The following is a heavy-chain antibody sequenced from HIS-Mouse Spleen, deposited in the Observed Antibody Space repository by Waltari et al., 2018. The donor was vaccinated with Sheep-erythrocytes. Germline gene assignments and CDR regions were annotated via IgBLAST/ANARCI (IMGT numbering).Heavy chain of an antibody. V-gene: IGHV1-69*01. CDR1: GCTFSSYA. CDR2: IIPIFGTA. Sequence: QVQLVQSGAEVKKPGSSVKVSCKASGCTFSSYAISWVRQAPGQGLGWMGGIIPIFGTANYAQKFQGRVTITADESTSTAYMELSSLRSEDTAVYYCARDTSSDSSGWHDAFDIWGQGTMVTVSS. CDR3: ARDTSSDSSGWHDAFDI. J-gene: IGHJ3*02. D-gene: IGHD6-19*01.